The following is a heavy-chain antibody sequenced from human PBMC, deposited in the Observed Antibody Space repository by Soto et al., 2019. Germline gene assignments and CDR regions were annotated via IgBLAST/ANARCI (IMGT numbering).Heavy chain of an antibody. Sequence: QLQLQESGPGLVKPSETLSLTCTVSGGSISSSSYYWGWIRQPPGKGLEWIGSIYYSGSTYYNPSLKSRVTISVDTSKNQFSLKLSSVTAADTAVYYCARHGADYGDYYFDYWGQGTLVTVSS. CDR1: GGSISSSSYY. D-gene: IGHD4-17*01. CDR3: ARHGADYGDYYFDY. V-gene: IGHV4-39*01. CDR2: IYYSGST. J-gene: IGHJ4*02.